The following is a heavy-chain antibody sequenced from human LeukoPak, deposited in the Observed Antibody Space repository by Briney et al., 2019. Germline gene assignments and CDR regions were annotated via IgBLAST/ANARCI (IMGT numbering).Heavy chain of an antibody. CDR2: LSWNSGTI. CDR3: AKESVYGFFQH. J-gene: IGHJ1*01. CDR1: GFSFDDYA. D-gene: IGHD6-6*01. Sequence: PGRSLRLSCAASGFSFDDYAMAWVRQAPGKGLEWVSGLSWNSGTIDYAESVKGRFTIPRDHAKNSLYLQMNSLRPEDTALYYCAKESVYGFFQHWGQGTLVIVSS. V-gene: IGHV3-9*01.